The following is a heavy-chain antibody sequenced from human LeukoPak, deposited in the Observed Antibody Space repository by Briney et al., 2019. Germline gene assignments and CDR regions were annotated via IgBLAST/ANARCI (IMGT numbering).Heavy chain of an antibody. CDR3: ARVHVPPGYYFDY. Sequence: SETLSLTCAVYGGSFSGYYWGWIRQPPGKGLEWIGEINHSGSTNYNPSLKSRVTISVDTSKYQFSLKLSSVTAADTAVYYCARVHVPPGYYFDYWGQGTLVTVSS. D-gene: IGHD3-10*02. V-gene: IGHV4-34*01. CDR1: GGSFSGYY. J-gene: IGHJ4*02. CDR2: INHSGST.